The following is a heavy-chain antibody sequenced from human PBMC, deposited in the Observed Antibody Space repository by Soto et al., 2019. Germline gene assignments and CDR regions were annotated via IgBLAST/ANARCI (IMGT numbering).Heavy chain of an antibody. Sequence: PSETLSLTCAVYGGSFSSYYWGWIRQPPGKGLEWIGSIYYSGSTYYNPSLKSRVTISVDTSKNQFSLKLSSVTAADTAVYYCARTEYNWNDYGYWGQGTLVTVSS. D-gene: IGHD1-1*01. CDR3: ARTEYNWNDYGY. J-gene: IGHJ4*02. CDR2: IYYSGST. CDR1: GGSFSSYY. V-gene: IGHV4-39*01.